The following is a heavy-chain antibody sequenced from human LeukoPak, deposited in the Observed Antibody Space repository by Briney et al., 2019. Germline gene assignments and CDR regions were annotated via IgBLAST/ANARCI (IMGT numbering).Heavy chain of an antibody. CDR1: GFTFSSYG. CDR3: AKAQFPYTVVTPGDY. Sequence: GGSLRPSCAASGFTFSSYGMHWVRQAPGKGLEWVAVIWYDGSNKYYADSVKGRFTISRDNSKNTLYLQMNSLRAEDTAVYYCAKAQFPYTVVTPGDYWGQGTLVTVSS. V-gene: IGHV3-33*06. CDR2: IWYDGSNK. J-gene: IGHJ4*02. D-gene: IGHD4-23*01.